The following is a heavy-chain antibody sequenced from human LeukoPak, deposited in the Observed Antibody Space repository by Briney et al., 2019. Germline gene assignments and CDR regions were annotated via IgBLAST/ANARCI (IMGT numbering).Heavy chain of an antibody. CDR1: GYTFTGYY. J-gene: IGHJ3*02. D-gene: IGHD3-22*01. V-gene: IGHV1-2*02. Sequence: VASVKVSCKASGYTFTGYYMHWVRQAPGQGLEWMGWINPNSGGTNYAQKFQGRVTMTRDTSISTAYMELSRLRSDDTAVYYCARVHYYDSSGYYYSTAFDIWGQGTMVTVSS. CDR2: INPNSGGT. CDR3: ARVHYYDSSGYYYSTAFDI.